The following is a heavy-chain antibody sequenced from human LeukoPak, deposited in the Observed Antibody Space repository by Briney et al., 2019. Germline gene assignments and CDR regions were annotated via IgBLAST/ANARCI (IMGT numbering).Heavy chain of an antibody. CDR3: ARESGAFSPFGF. J-gene: IGHJ1*01. D-gene: IGHD1-26*01. V-gene: IGHV4-4*02. CDR2: VHLSRAS. Sequence: SETVSLICGESGGXILSTNCWSWVRQPPGRGLEWIGEVHLSRASNYNPSVKSRVDMSIDKSRNQLSLELTSVTAADTAMYYCARESGAFSPFGFWGQGTLVTVSS. CDR1: GGXILSTNC.